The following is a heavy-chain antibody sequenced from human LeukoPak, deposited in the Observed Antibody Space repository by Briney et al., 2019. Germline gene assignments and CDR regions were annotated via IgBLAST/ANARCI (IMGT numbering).Heavy chain of an antibody. CDR2: INHSGST. Sequence: SETLSLTCAVYGGSFSGYYWSWIRQPPGKGLEWIGEINHSGSTNYNPSLKSRVTISVDTSKNQFSLKLSSVTAADTAVYYCARGQEAGGFDCWGQGSLVTVSS. CDR3: ARGQEAGGFDC. CDR1: GGSFSGYY. J-gene: IGHJ4*02. V-gene: IGHV4-34*01.